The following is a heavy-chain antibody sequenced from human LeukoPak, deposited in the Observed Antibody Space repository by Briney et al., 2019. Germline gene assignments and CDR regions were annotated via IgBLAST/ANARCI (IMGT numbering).Heavy chain of an antibody. V-gene: IGHV6-1*01. Sequence: SQTLSLTCAISGDSVYRNSAAWNWIRQSPSRGLEWLGRTYYRSKWYNDYAVSVKGRITINTDTSKNQFSLQLNSVAPEDTAVYYCASSDNYGGDAFDIWGQGTMVIVSS. J-gene: IGHJ3*02. CDR3: ASSDNYGGDAFDI. D-gene: IGHD4/OR15-4a*01. CDR1: GDSVYRNSAA. CDR2: TYYRSKWYN.